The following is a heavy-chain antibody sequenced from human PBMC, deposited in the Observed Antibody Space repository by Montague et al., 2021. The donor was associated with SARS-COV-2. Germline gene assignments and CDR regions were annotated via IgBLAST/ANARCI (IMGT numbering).Heavy chain of an antibody. J-gene: IGHJ4*02. CDR2: INQSGST. V-gene: IGHV4-34*01. CDR1: GGSFSGYY. Sequence: SETLSLTCAVYGGSFSGYYWSWIRQPPGKGLEWIGEINQSGSTNXXPSLKSRVTLSVDTSKKQFSLKLSSLTAAGTAVYYCARVAGGYYHDSSAYFDYWGQGSLVTVSS. D-gene: IGHD3-22*01. CDR3: ARVAGGYYHDSSAYFDY.